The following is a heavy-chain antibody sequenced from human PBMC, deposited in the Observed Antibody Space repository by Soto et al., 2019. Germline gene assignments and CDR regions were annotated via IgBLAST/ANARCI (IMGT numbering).Heavy chain of an antibody. Sequence: QVQLVESGGGVAQPGRSLRLSCAASGFTFSSHSMHWVRQAPGKGLEWVAVISFDGSYKYYADSVKGRFTISRDNSKKPLYLQMNSLRAEDTAVYYCARGASITVAGTSFDYWGQGTLVTVSS. CDR2: ISFDGSYK. D-gene: IGHD6-19*01. V-gene: IGHV3-30-3*01. J-gene: IGHJ4*02. CDR3: ARGASITVAGTSFDY. CDR1: GFTFSSHS.